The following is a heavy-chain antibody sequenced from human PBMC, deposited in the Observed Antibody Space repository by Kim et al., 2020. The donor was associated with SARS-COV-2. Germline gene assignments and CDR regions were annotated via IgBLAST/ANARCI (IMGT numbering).Heavy chain of an antibody. J-gene: IGHJ4*02. V-gene: IGHV1-18*01. Sequence: ASVKVSCKASGYTFTSYGISWVRQAPGQGLEWMGWISAYNGNTNYAQKLQGRVTMTTDTSTSTAYMELRSLRSDDTAVYYCARDSGRYDYLPIDYWGQGTLVTVSS. CDR1: GYTFTSYG. CDR2: ISAYNGNT. CDR3: ARDSGRYDYLPIDY. D-gene: IGHD5-12*01.